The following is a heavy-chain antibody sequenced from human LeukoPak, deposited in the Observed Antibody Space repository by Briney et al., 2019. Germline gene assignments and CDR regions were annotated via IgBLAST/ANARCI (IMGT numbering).Heavy chain of an antibody. CDR1: GYNFTNYL. CDR3: ARGWFGELLRGVDY. Sequence: GESLKISCKGSGYNFTNYLIGWVRQMPGKGLEWMGIIYPADSDTRYSPSFQGQVTISADKSISTAYLQWSSLKASDTAMCYCARGWFGELLRGVDYWGQGTLVTVSS. CDR2: IYPADSDT. J-gene: IGHJ4*02. V-gene: IGHV5-51*01. D-gene: IGHD3-10*01.